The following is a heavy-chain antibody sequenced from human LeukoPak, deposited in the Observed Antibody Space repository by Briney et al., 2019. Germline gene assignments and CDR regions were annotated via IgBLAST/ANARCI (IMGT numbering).Heavy chain of an antibody. J-gene: IGHJ3*02. Sequence: GGSLRLSCAASGFTVSSNYMSWVRQAPGKGLEWVSVIYSGGSTYYADSVKGRFTISRDNSKNTLYLQMNSLRSEDTAVYYCATDCSSTSCYGGDAFDIWGQGTMVTVSS. D-gene: IGHD2-2*01. CDR2: IYSGGST. CDR3: ATDCSSTSCYGGDAFDI. CDR1: GFTVSSNY. V-gene: IGHV3-53*05.